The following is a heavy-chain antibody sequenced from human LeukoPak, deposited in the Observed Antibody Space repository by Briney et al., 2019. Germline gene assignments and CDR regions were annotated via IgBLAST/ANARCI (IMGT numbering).Heavy chain of an antibody. J-gene: IGHJ4*02. CDR1: GFTFSSYE. CDR3: AREKAGAFDY. D-gene: IGHD6-19*01. Sequence: PGGSLRLSCAVSGFTFSSYEMNWVRQAPGKGLEWVSYISSSGSTIYYADSVKGRFTISRDNAKNSLYLQMNSLRAEDTAVYYCAREKAGAFDYWGQGTLVTVSS. V-gene: IGHV3-48*03. CDR2: ISSSGSTI.